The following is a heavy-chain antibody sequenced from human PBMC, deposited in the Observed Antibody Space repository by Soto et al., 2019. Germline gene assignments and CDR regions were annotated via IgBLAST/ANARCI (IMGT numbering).Heavy chain of an antibody. CDR1: GYTFTSYA. V-gene: IGHV1-3*01. Sequence: QVQLVQSGAEVKKPGASVKVSCKASGYTFTSYAMHWVRQAPGQRLEWMGWINAGNGNTKYSQKFQGRVTITRDTSASTAYMELSSLRSEDMAVYYCAREMITMIARHFDYWGQGTLVTVSS. J-gene: IGHJ4*02. CDR2: INAGNGNT. D-gene: IGHD3-22*01. CDR3: AREMITMIARHFDY.